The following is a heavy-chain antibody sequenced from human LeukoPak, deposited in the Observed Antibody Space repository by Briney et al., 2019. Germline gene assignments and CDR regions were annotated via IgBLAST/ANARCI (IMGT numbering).Heavy chain of an antibody. CDR2: ISSSSSTI. CDR1: GFTFSSYS. J-gene: IGHJ6*03. CDR3: ARGQGTVTTFAYYYYYMDV. D-gene: IGHD4-11*01. V-gene: IGHV3-48*04. Sequence: GGSLRLSCAASGFTFSSYSMNWVRQAPGKGLEWVSYISSSSSTICYADSVKGRFTISRDNAKNSLYLQMNSLRAEDTAVYYCARGQGTVTTFAYYYYYMDVWGKGTTVTVSS.